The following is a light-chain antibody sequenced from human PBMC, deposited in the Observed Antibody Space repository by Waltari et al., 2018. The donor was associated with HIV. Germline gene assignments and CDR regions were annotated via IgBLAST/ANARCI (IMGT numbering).Light chain of an antibody. CDR2: GKN. CDR3: NSRDSSGVV. CDR1: SLRSYY. J-gene: IGLJ2*01. Sequence: SSELTQDPAVSVALGQTVRITCQGDSLRSYYASWYQQKPGQAPVLVIYGKNNRPSGIPDRFSGYSSGNTASLTITGAQAEDEADYYCNSRDSSGVVFGGGTKLTVL. V-gene: IGLV3-19*01.